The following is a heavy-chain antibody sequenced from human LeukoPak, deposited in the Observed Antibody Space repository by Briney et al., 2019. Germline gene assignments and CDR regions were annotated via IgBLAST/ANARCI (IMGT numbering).Heavy chain of an antibody. CDR3: AKCILTGYYKGYMDV. Sequence: GGPLRLSCVASGFTFSSFGMSWVRQAPGKGLEWVSAISGSGVSTYYADSVKGRFTISRDNSKNSLYLQMNSLRAEDTAVYYCAKCILTGYYKGYMDVWGKGTTVTISS. CDR1: GFTFSSFG. D-gene: IGHD3-9*01. V-gene: IGHV3-23*01. J-gene: IGHJ6*03. CDR2: ISGSGVST.